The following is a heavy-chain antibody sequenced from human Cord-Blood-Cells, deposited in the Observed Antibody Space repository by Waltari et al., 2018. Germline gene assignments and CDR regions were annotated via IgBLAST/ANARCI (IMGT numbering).Heavy chain of an antibody. J-gene: IGHJ5*02. V-gene: IGHV1-24*01. CDR3: ATGFINYYGSGSHWFDP. CDR2: VDPEDGET. CDR1: GYPLPQLS. Sequence: QVQLVQSGAAVKKPGAPVKVPCKVSGYPLPQLSMHWLRPAPGPGLEWMGGVDPEDGETIYAQKCQGRVTMTDDTSTDTAYMELSSLRSEDTAVYYCATGFINYYGSGSHWFDPWGQGTLVTVSS. D-gene: IGHD3-10*01.